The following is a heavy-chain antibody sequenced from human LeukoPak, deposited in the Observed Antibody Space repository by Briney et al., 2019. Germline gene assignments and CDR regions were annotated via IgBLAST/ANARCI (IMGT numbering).Heavy chain of an antibody. D-gene: IGHD6-19*01. V-gene: IGHV1-18*01. Sequence: ASVKVSCKASGYTFTSCAMNWVRQAPGQGLEWMGWISAYNGNTNYAQKLQGRVTMTTDTSTSTAYMELRSLRSDDTAVYYCARDGGSGWHFDYWGQGTLVTVSS. J-gene: IGHJ4*02. CDR2: ISAYNGNT. CDR1: GYTFTSCA. CDR3: ARDGGSGWHFDY.